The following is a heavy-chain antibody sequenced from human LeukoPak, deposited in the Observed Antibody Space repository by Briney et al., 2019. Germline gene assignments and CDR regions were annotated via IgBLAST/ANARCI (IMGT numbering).Heavy chain of an antibody. Sequence: SETLSLTCTVSGGSISSYYWSWIRQPPGKGLEWIGYIYYSGSTNYKPSLKSRVTISVDTSKNQFSLKLNSVTAADTAVYYCARHVGDGYNPIQYYYYYYMDVWGKGTTVTISS. CDR2: IYYSGST. V-gene: IGHV4-59*08. J-gene: IGHJ6*03. CDR1: GGSISSYY. D-gene: IGHD5-24*01. CDR3: ARHVGDGYNPIQYYYYYYMDV.